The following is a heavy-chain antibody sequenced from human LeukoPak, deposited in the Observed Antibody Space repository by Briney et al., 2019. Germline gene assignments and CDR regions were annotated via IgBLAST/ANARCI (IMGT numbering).Heavy chain of an antibody. J-gene: IGHJ4*02. V-gene: IGHV3-33*01. CDR1: GFTFSYYA. CDR2: IWSDGSNK. CDR3: ARELFSSGSCPDG. D-gene: IGHD3-10*01. Sequence: GRSLRLSCSASGFTFSYYAIHWVRQAPGKGLEWVALIWSDGSNKYYADSVKGRITISRDNSKNTVYLQMSSLRAEDTAVYYCARELFSSGSCPDGWGQGTLVTVSS.